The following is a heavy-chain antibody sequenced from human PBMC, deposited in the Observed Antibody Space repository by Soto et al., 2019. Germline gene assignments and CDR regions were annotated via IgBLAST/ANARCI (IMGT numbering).Heavy chain of an antibody. CDR3: AKDLPHGRTTVTTRDWFDP. J-gene: IGHJ5*02. CDR1: GFTFSSYA. D-gene: IGHD4-17*01. Sequence: PGGSLRLSCAASGFTFSSYAMSWVRQAPGKGLEWVSAISGSGGSTYYADYVKGRFTISRDNSKNTLYLQMNSLRAEDTAVYYCAKDLPHGRTTVTTRDWFDPWGQGTLVTVSS. V-gene: IGHV3-23*01. CDR2: ISGSGGST.